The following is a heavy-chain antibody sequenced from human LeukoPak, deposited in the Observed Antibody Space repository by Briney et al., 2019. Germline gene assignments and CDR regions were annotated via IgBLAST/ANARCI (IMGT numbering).Heavy chain of an antibody. D-gene: IGHD6-19*01. V-gene: IGHV1-18*01. Sequence: ASVKVSCKASGYTFTSYGISWVRQAPGQGLEWMGWISAYNGNTNYAQKLQGRVTMTTDTSTSTAYMELRSLRSDATAVYYCARDHRYSSGWDPFDYWGQGTLVTVSS. CDR2: ISAYNGNT. J-gene: IGHJ4*02. CDR3: ARDHRYSSGWDPFDY. CDR1: GYTFTSYG.